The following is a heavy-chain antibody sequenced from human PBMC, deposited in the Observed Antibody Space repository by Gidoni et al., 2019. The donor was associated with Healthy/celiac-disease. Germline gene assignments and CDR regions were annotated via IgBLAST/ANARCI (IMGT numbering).Heavy chain of an antibody. J-gene: IGHJ3*02. CDR2: IYPGASAT. CDR1: GYSFTSYW. D-gene: IGHD3-22*01. Sequence: EVQLVQSGAEVKKPGESLKISCKGSGYSFTSYWIGVVRQMPGKGLAWMGIIYPGASATRYSPSFQGQVTISADKSISTAYLQWSSLKASDTAMYYCARQPRDSSGYFGDAFDIWGQGTMVTVSS. V-gene: IGHV5-51*01. CDR3: ARQPRDSSGYFGDAFDI.